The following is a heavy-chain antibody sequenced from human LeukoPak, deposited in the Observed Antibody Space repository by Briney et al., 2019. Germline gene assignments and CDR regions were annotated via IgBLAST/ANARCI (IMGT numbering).Heavy chain of an antibody. CDR2: IRSKAYGETT. V-gene: IGHV3-49*04. Sequence: GGSLRLSCSASGFTFGDYAMSWVRQAPGKGLEWVGFIRSKAYGETTECAASVKGRFTISRDDSKSIAYLQINSLKTEDTAMYYCTRENYGGDYWGQGTLVTVSS. D-gene: IGHD4/OR15-4a*01. CDR1: GFTFGDYA. CDR3: TRENYGGDY. J-gene: IGHJ4*02.